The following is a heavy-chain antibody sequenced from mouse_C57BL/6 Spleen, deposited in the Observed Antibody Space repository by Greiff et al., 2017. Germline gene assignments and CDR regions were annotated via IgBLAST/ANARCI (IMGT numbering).Heavy chain of an antibody. CDR1: GYAFSSYW. CDR2: IYPGDGDT. D-gene: IGHD3-3*01. CDR3: ARGDFYYYAMDD. V-gene: IGHV1-80*01. Sequence: VQLQQSGAELVKPGASVKISCKASGYAFSSYWMNWVKQRPGTGLEWIGQIYPGDGDTNYNGKFKGKATLTADKSSSTAYMQLSSLTSEDSAVYFCARGDFYYYAMDDWGQGTSVTVSS. J-gene: IGHJ4*01.